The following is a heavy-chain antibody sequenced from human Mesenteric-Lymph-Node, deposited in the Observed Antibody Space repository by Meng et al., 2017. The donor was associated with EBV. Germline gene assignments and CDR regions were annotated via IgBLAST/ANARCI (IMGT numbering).Heavy chain of an antibody. CDR1: GDSISGSYC. CDR3: ARDELMVRGLFDS. D-gene: IGHD3-10*01. V-gene: IGHV4-38-2*02. CDR2: VFYSGAT. Sequence: VTLPASGPGLAKPSATLVIPCTVSGDSISGSYCWNWIRQPPGKELEWIGSVFYSGATYYNPSLESRVTISVDTSRNHFSLKVTSVTAADTAIYYCARDELMVRGLFDSWGQGALVTVSS. J-gene: IGHJ4*02.